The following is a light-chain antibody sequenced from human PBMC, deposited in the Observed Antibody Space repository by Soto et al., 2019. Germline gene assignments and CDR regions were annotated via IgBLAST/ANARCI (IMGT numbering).Light chain of an antibody. CDR3: PPYGSSPVFT. Sequence: EIVLTQSPGTLSLSPRERATLSCRASQSVSSSYLAWYQQKPGQAPRLLIYGASSRATGIPDRFSGSGSGTDFPLTISRLEPEDFAVYYCPPYGSSPVFTFGPGTKVDIK. V-gene: IGKV3-20*01. J-gene: IGKJ3*01. CDR2: GAS. CDR1: QSVSSSY.